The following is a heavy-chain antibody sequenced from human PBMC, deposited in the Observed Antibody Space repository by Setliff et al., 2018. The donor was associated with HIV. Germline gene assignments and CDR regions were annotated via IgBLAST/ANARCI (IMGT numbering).Heavy chain of an antibody. CDR2: ISSSGSF. CDR1: GGAISSRAYF. D-gene: IGHD4-4*01. J-gene: IGHJ5*02. CDR3: ASTATTWGRHSWFDP. V-gene: IGHV4-39*02. Sequence: PSETLSLTCIASGGAISSRAYFWGWIRQPPGKGLEWIGSISSSGSFYYNPSLRSRVTISVDTSNNHFSLNLTSVTAADTALYYCASTATTWGRHSWFDPWGQGTLVTVSS.